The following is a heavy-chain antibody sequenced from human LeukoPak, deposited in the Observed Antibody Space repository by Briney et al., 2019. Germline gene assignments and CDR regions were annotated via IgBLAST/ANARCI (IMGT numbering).Heavy chain of an antibody. V-gene: IGHV3-23*01. D-gene: IGHD3-22*01. CDR3: AKRAYSDSSGYLGSIDY. Sequence: GGSLRLSCAASGFTFSSHAMNWVRQAPGKGLEWVSAVSGGGGSTYYADSVKGRFTISRDNPKNTIYLQMNSLRAEDTAVYFCAKRAYSDSSGYLGSIDYWGQGTQVTVST. J-gene: IGHJ4*02. CDR2: VSGGGGST. CDR1: GFTFSSHA.